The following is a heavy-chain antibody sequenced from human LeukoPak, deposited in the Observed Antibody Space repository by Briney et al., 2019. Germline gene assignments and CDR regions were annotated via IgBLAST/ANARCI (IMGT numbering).Heavy chain of an antibody. CDR1: GGSISSSSYY. CDR3: ARGLRYYYGSGAFMGFGY. D-gene: IGHD3-10*01. CDR2: IYYSGST. Sequence: SETLSLTCTVSGGSISSSSYYWGWIRQPPGKGLEWIGSIYYSGSTYYNPSLKSRVTISVDTSKNQFSLKLSSVTAADTAVYYCARGLRYYYGSGAFMGFGYWGQGTLVTVSS. J-gene: IGHJ4*02. V-gene: IGHV4-39*07.